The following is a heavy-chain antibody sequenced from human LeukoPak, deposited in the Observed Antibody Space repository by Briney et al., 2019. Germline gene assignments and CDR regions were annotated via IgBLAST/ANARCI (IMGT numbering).Heavy chain of an antibody. D-gene: IGHD3-3*01. CDR3: AREPIFGVVIGDDYAFDI. CDR1: GYTFTGYY. J-gene: IGHJ3*02. V-gene: IGHV1-2*02. Sequence: GASVKVSCKASGYTFTGYYMHWVRQAPGQGLEWMGWINPNSGGTNYAQKFQGRVTMTRDTSISTAYMELSRLRSDDTAVYYCAREPIFGVVIGDDYAFDIWGQGIMVTVSS. CDR2: INPNSGGT.